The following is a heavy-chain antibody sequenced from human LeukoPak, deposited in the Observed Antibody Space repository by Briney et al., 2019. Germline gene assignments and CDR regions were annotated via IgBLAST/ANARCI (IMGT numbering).Heavy chain of an antibody. V-gene: IGHV3-30*03. CDR1: GFTFSSYG. CDR2: ISYDGSNK. D-gene: IGHD4-11*01. CDR3: AREREGFSTVIARRGTYYFDY. Sequence: GGSLRLSCAASGFTFSSYGMHWVRQAPGKGLEWVAVISYDGSNKYYADSVKGRFTISRDNSKNTLYLQMNSLRAEDTAVYYCAREREGFSTVIARRGTYYFDYWGQGTLVTVSS. J-gene: IGHJ4*02.